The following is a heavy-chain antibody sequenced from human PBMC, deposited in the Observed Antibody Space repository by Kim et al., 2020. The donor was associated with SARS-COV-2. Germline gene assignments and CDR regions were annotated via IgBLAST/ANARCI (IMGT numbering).Heavy chain of an antibody. Sequence: VKGRFTISRDDSKNTLDLQMNSLKTEDTAVYYCTTDAYYDFWSGYSKFDCWGQRTLVTVSS. V-gene: IGHV3-15*01. J-gene: IGHJ4*02. D-gene: IGHD3-3*01. CDR3: TTDAYYDFWSGYSKFDC.